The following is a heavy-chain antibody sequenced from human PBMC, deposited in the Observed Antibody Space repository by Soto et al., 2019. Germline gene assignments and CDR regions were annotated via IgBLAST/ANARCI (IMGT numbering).Heavy chain of an antibody. V-gene: IGHV3-48*02. CDR3: VGGGGGGTTGVYY. CDR2: ISSDETIV. D-gene: IGHD1-7*01. CDR1: GYTFRGYG. Sequence: PGGSLRLSCEGFGYTFRGYGMIWVRQAPGKGLECVSYISSDETIVNYADSVKGRFTISRDSAKNSLFLQMNSLRDEDTAVYYGVGGGGGGTTGVYYGGQGAELTFPS. J-gene: IGHJ4*02.